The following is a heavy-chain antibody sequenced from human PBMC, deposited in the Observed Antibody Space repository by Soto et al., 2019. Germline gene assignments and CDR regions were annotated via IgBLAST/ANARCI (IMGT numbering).Heavy chain of an antibody. D-gene: IGHD6-13*01. Sequence: ETLSATCDIFGGSLSGYDWSWIRHPPGEGLGWSGGINHSGSCNYYPSLKRRVTISLDRSKTRFSLKVRSVPAADTAVYYCAGGSSCRWYLWCDAWGQGTLVTV. CDR1: GGSLSGYD. V-gene: IGHV4-34*01. J-gene: IGHJ5*02. CDR2: INHSGSC. CDR3: AGGSSCRWYLWCDA.